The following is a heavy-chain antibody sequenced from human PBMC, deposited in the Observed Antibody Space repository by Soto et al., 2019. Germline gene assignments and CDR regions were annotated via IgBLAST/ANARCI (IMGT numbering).Heavy chain of an antibody. V-gene: IGHV4-59*01. CDR1: GGSISSYY. D-gene: IGHD6-13*01. CDR3: ARDLGYSSSWLNWFDP. Sequence: SETLSLTCTVSGGSISSYYWSWIRQPPGKGLEWIGYIYYSGSTNYNPSLKSRVTISVDTSKNQFSLKLSSVTAADTAVYYCARDLGYSSSWLNWFDPWGQGTLVTVS. J-gene: IGHJ5*02. CDR2: IYYSGST.